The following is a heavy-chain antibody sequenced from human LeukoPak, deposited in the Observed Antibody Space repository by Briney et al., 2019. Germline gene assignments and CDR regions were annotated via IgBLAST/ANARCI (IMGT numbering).Heavy chain of an antibody. J-gene: IGHJ4*02. Sequence: SSETLSLTCTVSGGSISSYYWSWIRQPAGKGLEWIGRIYTSGSTNYNPSLKSRVTMSVDTSKNQFSLKLSSVTAADTAVYYCARERWWSSSWYVDYWGQGTLVTVSS. CDR3: ARERWWSSSWYVDY. D-gene: IGHD6-13*01. CDR1: GGSISSYY. V-gene: IGHV4-4*07. CDR2: IYTSGST.